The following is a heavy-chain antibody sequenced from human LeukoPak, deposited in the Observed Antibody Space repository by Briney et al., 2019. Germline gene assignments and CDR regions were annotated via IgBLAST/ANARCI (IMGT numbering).Heavy chain of an antibody. CDR2: IYYSGST. CDR1: GGSISSYY. Sequence: PSETLSLTCTVSGGSISSYYWSWIRQPPGKGLEWIGYIYYSGSTNYNPSLKSRVTISVDTSKNQFSLKLSSVTAADTAVYYCARGHRSKQQLQKIGNYWGQGTLVTVSS. V-gene: IGHV4-59*12. CDR3: ARGHRSKQQLQKIGNY. D-gene: IGHD6-13*01. J-gene: IGHJ4*02.